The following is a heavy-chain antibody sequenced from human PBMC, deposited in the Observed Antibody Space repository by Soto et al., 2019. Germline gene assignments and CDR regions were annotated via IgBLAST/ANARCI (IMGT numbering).Heavy chain of an antibody. D-gene: IGHD3-10*01. Sequence: SETLSLTCTVSGGSISSGGYYWSWIRQHPGKGLEWIGYIYYSGSTYYNPSLKSRVTISVDTSKNQFSLKLSSVTAADTAVYYCARGFGETTDYYYYMDVWGKGTTVTVSS. CDR2: IYYSGST. CDR1: GGSISSGGYY. J-gene: IGHJ6*03. V-gene: IGHV4-31*03. CDR3: ARGFGETTDYYYYMDV.